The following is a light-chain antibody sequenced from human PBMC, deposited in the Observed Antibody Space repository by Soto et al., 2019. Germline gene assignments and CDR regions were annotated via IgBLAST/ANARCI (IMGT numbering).Light chain of an antibody. V-gene: IGKV3-20*01. CDR3: QQYDNSIYT. J-gene: IGKJ2*01. Sequence: EIVLTQSPGTLSLSPGERAALSCRASQWVSSNYLAWYQQKPGQAPRLLIYGTSTRATGIPDRFSGSGSGTDFTLTISRLEPEDFAVYYCQQYDNSIYTFGQGTKGEIK. CDR1: QWVSSNY. CDR2: GTS.